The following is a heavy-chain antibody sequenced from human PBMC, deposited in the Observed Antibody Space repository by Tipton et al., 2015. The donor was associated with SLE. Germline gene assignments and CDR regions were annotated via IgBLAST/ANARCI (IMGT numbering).Heavy chain of an antibody. CDR1: GGSFSSYG. J-gene: IGHJ4*02. V-gene: IGHV1-18*01. D-gene: IGHD6-19*01. CDR2: ISAYNGNT. CDR3: AIAVAGRGTLDY. Sequence: QLVQSGAEMKKPGSSVKVSCKASGGSFSSYGISWVRQAPGQGLEWMGWISAYNGNTNYAQKLQGRVTMTTDTSTSTAYMELRSLRSDDTAVYYCAIAVAGRGTLDYWGQGTLVTVSS.